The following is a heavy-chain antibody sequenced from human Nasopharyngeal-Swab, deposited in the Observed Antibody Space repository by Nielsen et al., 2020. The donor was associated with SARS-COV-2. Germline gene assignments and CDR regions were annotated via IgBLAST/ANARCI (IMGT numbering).Heavy chain of an antibody. CDR1: GFSFNNYG. J-gene: IGHJ3*02. V-gene: IGHV3-30*18. CDR3: AKANVLFWFGQFKNDGFDI. Sequence: GESLKISCPASGFSFNNYGMHWVRQAPGKGLEWVAVISYEGSKKFYAESVEGRFTISRDYSKSTLYLQVDSLRTEDTAMYYCAKANVLFWFGQFKNDGFDIWGQGTMVAVSS. CDR2: ISYEGSKK. D-gene: IGHD3-10*01.